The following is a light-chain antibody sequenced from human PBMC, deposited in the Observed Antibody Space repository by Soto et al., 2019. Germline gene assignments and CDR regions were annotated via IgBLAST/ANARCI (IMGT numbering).Light chain of an antibody. V-gene: IGKV3-11*01. CDR2: DAS. J-gene: IGKJ4*01. Sequence: DIVLAQSPATLSLSPGERATLSCRASQSVSSYLAWYQQPPGQTPRLLIYDASNRATGIPARFSGSGSGTDFTLTISSLEPEDFAIYYCQQRSNWPRTFGGGTKVEIK. CDR1: QSVSSY. CDR3: QQRSNWPRT.